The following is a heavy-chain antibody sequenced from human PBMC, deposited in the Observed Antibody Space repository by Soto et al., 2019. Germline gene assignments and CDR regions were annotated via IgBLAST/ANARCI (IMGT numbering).Heavy chain of an antibody. CDR3: ASTYYTGSSGPFDY. CDR2: IYYSGTT. Sequence: QVQLQASGPGLVKPSQTLSLTCTVSGDSISSGGYYWSWIRQHPGKGPEWIGYIYYSGTTYYNPSLESRVTIXAXTXXNQFSLKVNSVTVADTAVYYCASTYYTGSSGPFDYWGQGTLVTVSS. D-gene: IGHD3-22*01. V-gene: IGHV4-31*03. CDR1: GDSISSGGYY. J-gene: IGHJ4*02.